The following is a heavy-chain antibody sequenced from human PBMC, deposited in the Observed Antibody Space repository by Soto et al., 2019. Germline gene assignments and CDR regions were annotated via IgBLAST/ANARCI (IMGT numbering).Heavy chain of an antibody. D-gene: IGHD6-19*01. CDR2: LCYSGST. J-gene: IGHJ4*02. V-gene: IGHV4-61*01. Sequence: PSETLSLTCTVSGDSVTSAIYCWSWIRQPPGKALEWIAYLCYSGSTSYNPSLKSRLTISRDTSKNQFSLKLTSVTAADTAVYYCARSGGGSGWLGGQGTLVNV. CDR3: ARSGGGSGWL. CDR1: GDSVTSAIYC.